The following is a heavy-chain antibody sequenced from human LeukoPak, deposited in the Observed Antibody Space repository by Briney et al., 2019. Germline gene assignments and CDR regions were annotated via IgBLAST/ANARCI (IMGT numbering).Heavy chain of an antibody. Sequence: GGSLRLSCAASGWMHWVRQAPGKGLVWVSGINSDGSNTYYADSVKGRFTISRDNAKNTVYLQMNSLRAEDTAVYYCASVFDYWGQGSLVTVSS. V-gene: IGHV3-74*01. J-gene: IGHJ4*02. CDR3: ASVFDY. CDR2: INSDGSNT. CDR1: GW.